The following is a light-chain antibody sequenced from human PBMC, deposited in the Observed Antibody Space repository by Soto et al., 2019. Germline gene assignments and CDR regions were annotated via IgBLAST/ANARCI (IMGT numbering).Light chain of an antibody. Sequence: DIQMTLSPSSLSASVGDRVTITCRASQSSSNYLNWYQQKPGRAPKLLIYAASNLQSGVPSRFSGSGSGSDFTLTISSLQPEDIATYYCQQSYRTPYTFGQGTKLEIK. J-gene: IGKJ2*01. CDR2: AAS. V-gene: IGKV1-39*01. CDR1: QSSSNY. CDR3: QQSYRTPYT.